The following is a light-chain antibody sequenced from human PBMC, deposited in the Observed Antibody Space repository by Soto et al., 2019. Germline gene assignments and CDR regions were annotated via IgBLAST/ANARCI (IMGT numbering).Light chain of an antibody. V-gene: IGKV3-15*01. J-gene: IGKJ2*01. CDR2: GAS. CDR3: QQYNNWYT. Sequence: EIVVTQSPATLSVSPGERATLSCRASQSVSSNLAWYQQKPGQAPRLPIYGASTRATGIPARFSGSGSGTEFTLTISSLQSEDFAVYYCQQYNNWYTFGQGTKLEIK. CDR1: QSVSSN.